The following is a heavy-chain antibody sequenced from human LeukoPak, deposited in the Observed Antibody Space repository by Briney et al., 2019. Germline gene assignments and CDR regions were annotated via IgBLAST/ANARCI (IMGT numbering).Heavy chain of an antibody. Sequence: GSLRLSCAASGFTVTTNYMSWVRQVPGTGLEWVSVIYSGGNTYYADSVKGRFTISRDNSKNTLYLQMNSLRADDTAVYYCARGYCSGGSCAHFPDYFDYWGQGTLVTVSS. D-gene: IGHD2-15*01. CDR2: IYSGGNT. V-gene: IGHV3-66*01. CDR1: GFTVTTNY. CDR3: ARGYCSGGSCAHFPDYFDY. J-gene: IGHJ4*02.